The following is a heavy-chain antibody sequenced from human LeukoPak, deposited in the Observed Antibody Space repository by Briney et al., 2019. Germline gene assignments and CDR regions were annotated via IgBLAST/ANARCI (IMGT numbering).Heavy chain of an antibody. D-gene: IGHD6-19*01. CDR3: ARYTSNNWFDP. Sequence: PSETLSLTCTVSGDSITSSYWSWIRQPPGKGLEWIGYIYYSGSTNSNPSLESRVTISVDTSKNQFSLRLSSVTAADTAVYYCARYTSNNWFDPWGQGTLVTVSS. J-gene: IGHJ5*02. CDR2: IYYSGST. V-gene: IGHV4-59*01. CDR1: GDSITSSY.